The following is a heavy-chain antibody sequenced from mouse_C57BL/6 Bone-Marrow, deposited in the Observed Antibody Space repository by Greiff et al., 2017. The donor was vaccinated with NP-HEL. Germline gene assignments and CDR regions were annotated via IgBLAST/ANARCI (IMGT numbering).Heavy chain of an antibody. Sequence: QVQLQQPGAELVMPGASVKLSCKASGYTFTSYWMHWVKQRPGQGLEWIGEIDPSDSYTNYNQKFKGKSTLTVDKSSSTAYMQLSSLTSEDSAVYYCARGITTVVATDSYYAMDYWGQGTSVTVSS. CDR1: GYTFTSYW. D-gene: IGHD1-1*01. V-gene: IGHV1-69*01. J-gene: IGHJ4*01. CDR3: ARGITTVVATDSYYAMDY. CDR2: IDPSDSYT.